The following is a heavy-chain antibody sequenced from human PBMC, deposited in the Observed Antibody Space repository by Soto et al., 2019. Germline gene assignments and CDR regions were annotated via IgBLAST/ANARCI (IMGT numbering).Heavy chain of an antibody. CDR3: ARGAGFSYASTWFDI. CDR1: GDTITSFS. CDR2: ISTTGNT. V-gene: IGHV4-4*07. Sequence: SETLSLTCTVSGDTITSFSWNWIRQSAGKGLEWIGRISTTGNTHYNPSLESRVTMSLDTSKNQFSLQLTSVTAADTAVYYCARGAGFSYASTWFDIWGQGTLVTVSS. J-gene: IGHJ5*02. D-gene: IGHD5-18*01.